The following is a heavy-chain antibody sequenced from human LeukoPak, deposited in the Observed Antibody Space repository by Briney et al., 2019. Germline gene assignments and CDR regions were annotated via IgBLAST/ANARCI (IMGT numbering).Heavy chain of an antibody. CDR3: ARIPLGYSGAYYFDY. V-gene: IGHV4-4*09. J-gene: IGHJ4*02. Sequence: MTSETLALTCTLSRGPISSSIRSYYWSWLRQPPGKGLEWIGYISSSGSVNDNPSLRSRVTISVDTSKNQFFLNLSSVSAADTAVYYCARIPLGYSGAYYFDYWGQGTLVTVSP. CDR2: ISSSGSV. D-gene: IGHD5-12*01. CDR1: RGPISSSIRSYY.